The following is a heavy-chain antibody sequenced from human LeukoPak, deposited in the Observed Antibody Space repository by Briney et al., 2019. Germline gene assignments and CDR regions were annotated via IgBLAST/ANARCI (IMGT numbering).Heavy chain of an antibody. D-gene: IGHD3-22*01. CDR3: ARPSGYYSHGDAFDI. CDR2: IDPSDSYT. Sequence: GESLRISCKGSGYSFTSYWISWVRQMPGKGLEWMGRIDPSDSYTNYSPSFQGQVTISADKSISTAYLQWSSLKASDTAMYYCARPSGYYSHGDAFDIWGQGTMVTVSS. J-gene: IGHJ3*02. V-gene: IGHV5-10-1*04. CDR1: GYSFTSYW.